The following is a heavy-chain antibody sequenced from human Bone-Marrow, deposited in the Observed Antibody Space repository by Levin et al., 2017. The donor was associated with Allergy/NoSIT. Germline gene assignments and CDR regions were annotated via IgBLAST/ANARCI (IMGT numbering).Heavy chain of an antibody. V-gene: IGHV3-53*01. D-gene: IGHD1-7*01. CDR3: ARDSGGQPHGNYG. CDR1: GFSVSNNY. CDR2: IYSEGST. J-gene: IGHJ1*01. Sequence: GGSLRLSCAASGFSVSNNYMSWVRQAPGKGLEWVSLIYSEGSTVYADSVKGRFTISRDNSKNTLYLQMNSLRAEDTAVYYCARDSGGQPHGNYGWGQGTLVTVSS.